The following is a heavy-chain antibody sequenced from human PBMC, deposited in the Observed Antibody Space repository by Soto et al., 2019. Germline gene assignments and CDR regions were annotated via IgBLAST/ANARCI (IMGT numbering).Heavy chain of an antibody. J-gene: IGHJ4*02. CDR1: GFTFSSYW. CDR2: INSDGSSR. Sequence: EVQLVESGGGLVQPGGSLILSCAASGFTFSSYWMHWVRQAPGKGLVWVSRINSDGSSRNYADSVKGRFTISRDNAKNTVFLQMNSLRADDTAVYYCARGAKGQWLVDYWGQGTLVTVSS. CDR3: ARGAKGQWLVDY. V-gene: IGHV3-74*01. D-gene: IGHD6-19*01.